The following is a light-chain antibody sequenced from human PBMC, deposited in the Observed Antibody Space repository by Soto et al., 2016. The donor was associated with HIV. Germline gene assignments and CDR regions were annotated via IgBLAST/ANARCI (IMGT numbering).Light chain of an antibody. J-gene: IGLJ1*01. CDR1: NIGSKS. CDR3: QVWDSSSDQYV. CDR2: DDS. Sequence: SYVLTQPPSVSVAPGKTARITCGGNNIGSKSVQWYQQKPGQAPVLAVYDDSDRPSGIPERFSGSNSGNTATLTISRVEAGDEADYYCQVWDSSSDQYVFGTGTKVTVL. V-gene: IGLV3-21*03.